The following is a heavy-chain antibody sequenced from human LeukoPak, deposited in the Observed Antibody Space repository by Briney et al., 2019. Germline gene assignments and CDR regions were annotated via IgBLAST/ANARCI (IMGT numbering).Heavy chain of an antibody. CDR1: GGSFSGYY. CDR2: IYYSGST. D-gene: IGHD3-22*01. V-gene: IGHV4-59*01. Sequence: SETLSLTCAVYGGSFSGYYWSWIRQPPGKGLEWIGYIYYSGSTNYNPSLKSRVTISVDTSKNQFSLKLSSVTAADTAVYYCARDRGYDSRYYYYGMDVWGQGTTVTVSS. CDR3: ARDRGYDSRYYYYGMDV. J-gene: IGHJ6*02.